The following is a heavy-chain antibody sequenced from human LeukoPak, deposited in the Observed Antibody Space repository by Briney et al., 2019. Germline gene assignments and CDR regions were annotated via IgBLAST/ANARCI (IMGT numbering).Heavy chain of an antibody. J-gene: IGHJ4*02. Sequence: GGSLRLSCAASGFTFSSYSMNWVRQAPGKGLEWVSVISYDGSNKYYADSVKGRFTISRDNSKNTLYLQMNSLRAEDTAVYYCAKDRSPIAAAGTRLDYWGQGTLVTVSS. CDR3: AKDRSPIAAAGTRLDY. V-gene: IGHV3-30*18. CDR2: ISYDGSNK. D-gene: IGHD6-13*01. CDR1: GFTFSSYS.